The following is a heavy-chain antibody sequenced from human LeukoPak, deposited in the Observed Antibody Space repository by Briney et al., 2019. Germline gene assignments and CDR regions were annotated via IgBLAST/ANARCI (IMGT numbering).Heavy chain of an antibody. CDR2: INPNSGGT. J-gene: IGHJ5*02. CDR1: GYTFTGYY. Sequence: ASVKVSCKASGYTFTGYYMHWVRQAPGQGLEWMGWINPNSGGTNYAQRFQGRVTMTREKSISKAYMELSRLRSDDTAVYYCARSQWFGELLPFDPWGQGTLVTVSS. CDR3: ARSQWFGELLPFDP. D-gene: IGHD3-10*01. V-gene: IGHV1-2*02.